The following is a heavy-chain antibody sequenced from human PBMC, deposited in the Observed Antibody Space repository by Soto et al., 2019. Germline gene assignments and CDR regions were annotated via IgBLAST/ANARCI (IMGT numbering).Heavy chain of an antibody. D-gene: IGHD3-3*01. V-gene: IGHV4-30-4*01. CDR1: GGSISSGDYY. J-gene: IGHJ6*04. CDR3: ATLALGQYYDFWSGYYGLGHNSTQNYYYYYGMDV. Sequence: SETLSLTCTVSGGSISSGDYYWSWIRQPPGKGLEWIGYIYYSGSTYYNPSLKSRVTISVDTSKNQFSLKLSSVTAADTAVYYCATLALGQYYDFWSGYYGLGHNSTQNYYYYYGMDVWGKGTTVTVST. CDR2: IYYSGST.